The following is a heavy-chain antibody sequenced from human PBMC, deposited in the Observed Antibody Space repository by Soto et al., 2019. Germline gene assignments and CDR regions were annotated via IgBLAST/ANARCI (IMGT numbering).Heavy chain of an antibody. CDR1: GGTFSSYA. J-gene: IGHJ6*02. Sequence: QVQLVQSGAEVKKPGSSVKVSCKASGGTFSSYAISWVRQAPGQGLEWMGGIIPIFGTANYAQKFQGRVTITADESTSTAYMEMSSLRSEDTAVYDCARGGITIFGGDRYYGMDVWGQGTTVTVSS. CDR3: ARGGITIFGGDRYYGMDV. D-gene: IGHD3-3*01. V-gene: IGHV1-69*01. CDR2: IIPIFGTA.